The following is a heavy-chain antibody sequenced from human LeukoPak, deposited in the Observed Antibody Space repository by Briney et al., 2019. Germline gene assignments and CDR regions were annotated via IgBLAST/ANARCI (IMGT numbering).Heavy chain of an antibody. CDR1: GFTFSDAW. V-gene: IGHV3-7*01. CDR3: ARGGYYDILTGYYGAFDI. CDR2: IKQDGSEK. Sequence: GGSLRLSCAASGFTFSDAWMSWVRQAPGKGLEWVANIKQDGSEKYYVDSVKGRFAISRDNAKNSLYLQMNSLRAEDTAVYYCARGGYYDILTGYYGAFDIWGQGTMVTVSS. D-gene: IGHD3-9*01. J-gene: IGHJ3*02.